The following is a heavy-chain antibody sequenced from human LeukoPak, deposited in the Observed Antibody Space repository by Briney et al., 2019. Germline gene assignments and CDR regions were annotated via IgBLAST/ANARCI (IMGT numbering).Heavy chain of an antibody. CDR1: GESITTNYW. CDR2: VYHREST. Sequence: SETLSLTCAVSGESITTNYWWSWVRLPPGKGLEWIGEVYHRESTQYNPSLKSRVTISMDKSNNQFSLKLSSVTAADTAVYYCAGDRRVAAAGTYYYYYMDVWGKGTTVTISS. D-gene: IGHD6-13*01. V-gene: IGHV4-4*02. CDR3: AGDRRVAAAGTYYYYYMDV. J-gene: IGHJ6*03.